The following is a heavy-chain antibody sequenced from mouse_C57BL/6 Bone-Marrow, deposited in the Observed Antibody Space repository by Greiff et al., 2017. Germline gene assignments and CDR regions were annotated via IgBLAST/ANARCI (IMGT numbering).Heavy chain of an antibody. Sequence: LLESGPELVKPGASVKISCKASGYSFTDYNMNWVKQSNGKSLEWIGVINPNYGTTSYNQKFKGKATLTVDQSSSTAYMQLNSLTSEDSAVYYCARWGFTTVVAPGFAYWGQGTLVTVSA. J-gene: IGHJ3*01. CDR1: GYSFTDYN. CDR3: ARWGFTTVVAPGFAY. D-gene: IGHD1-1*01. V-gene: IGHV1-39*01. CDR2: INPNYGTT.